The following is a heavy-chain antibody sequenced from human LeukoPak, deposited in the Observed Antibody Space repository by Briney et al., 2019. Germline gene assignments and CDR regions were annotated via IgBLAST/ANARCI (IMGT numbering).Heavy chain of an antibody. CDR1: GFTFSSYG. D-gene: IGHD3-10*01. J-gene: IGHJ4*02. CDR3: AKDYYGSGSYYSSFDY. CDR2: ISGSGGST. V-gene: IGHV3-23*01. Sequence: GGSLRLSCAASGFTFSSYGMHWVRQAPGKGLEWVSAISGSGGSTYYADSVKGRFTISRDNSKNTLYLQMNSLRAEDTAVYYCAKDYYGSGSYYSSFDYWGQGTLVTVSS.